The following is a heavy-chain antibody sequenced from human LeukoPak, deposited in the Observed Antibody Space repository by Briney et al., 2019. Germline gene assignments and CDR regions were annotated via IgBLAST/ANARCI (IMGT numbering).Heavy chain of an antibody. CDR2: VFYTGDT. V-gene: IGHV4-59*08. J-gene: IGHJ4*02. CDR3: ARHPFATPFDH. CDR1: GFTFSSFA. Sequence: GSLRLSCTTSGFTFSSFAMSWVRQPPGKGLEWIGYVFYTGDTNYNPSLKSRVTVSLDTFKSQVSLSLTSVTAADTAVYYCARHPFATPFDHWGRGTLVTVSS.